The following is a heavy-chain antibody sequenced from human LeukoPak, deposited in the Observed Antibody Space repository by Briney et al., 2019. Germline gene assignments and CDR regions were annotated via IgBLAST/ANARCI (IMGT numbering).Heavy chain of an antibody. V-gene: IGHV1-3*03. J-gene: IGHJ4*02. Sequence: ASVKVSCKASGYTFTNYAINWVRQAPGQRLEWMGWINAGNGNTKYSQEFQGRVTITRDTSTNTAYMELISLRSEDTAVYYCARDLTADRYGDDSLLGYWGQGTLVTVSS. D-gene: IGHD4-17*01. CDR1: GYTFTNYA. CDR2: INAGNGNT. CDR3: ARDLTADRYGDDSLLGY.